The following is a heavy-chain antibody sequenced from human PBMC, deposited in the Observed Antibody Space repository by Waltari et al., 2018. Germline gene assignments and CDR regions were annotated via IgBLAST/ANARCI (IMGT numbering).Heavy chain of an antibody. CDR1: GYTFTGYY. CDR2: INPNSGGT. Sequence: QVQLVQSGAEVKKPGASVKVSCKASGYTFTGYYMHWVRQAPGPGLEWMGWINPNSGGTNYAQKFQGRVTMTRDTSISTAYMELSRLRSDDTAVYYCARVSYSSGWYVGNWFDPWGQGTLVTVSS. V-gene: IGHV1-2*02. D-gene: IGHD6-19*01. J-gene: IGHJ5*02. CDR3: ARVSYSSGWYVGNWFDP.